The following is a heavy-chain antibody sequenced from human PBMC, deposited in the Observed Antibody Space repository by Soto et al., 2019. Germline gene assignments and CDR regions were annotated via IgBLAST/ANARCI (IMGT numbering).Heavy chain of an antibody. CDR3: ARDLGPPIVGDYNLYYYYYGMDV. Sequence: PGGSLRLSCAASGFTVSSNYMSWVRQAPGKGLEWVSVIYSGGSTYYADSVKGRFTISRDNSKNTLYLQMNSLRAEDTAVYYCARDLGPPIVGDYNLYYYYYGMDVWGQGTTVTVSS. CDR1: GFTVSSNY. V-gene: IGHV3-53*01. CDR2: IYSGGST. J-gene: IGHJ6*02. D-gene: IGHD4-17*01.